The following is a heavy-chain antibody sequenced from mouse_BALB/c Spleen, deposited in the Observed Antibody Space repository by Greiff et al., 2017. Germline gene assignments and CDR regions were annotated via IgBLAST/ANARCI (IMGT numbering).Heavy chain of an antibody. CDR2: ISSGGSYT. J-gene: IGHJ3*01. Sequence: EVKLVESGGGLVKPGGSLKLSCAASGFTFSSYAMSWVRQSPEKRLEWVAEISSGGSYTYYPDTVTGRFTISRDNAKNTLYLEMSSLRSEDTAMYYCAREGSRRRFAYWGQGTLVTVSA. V-gene: IGHV5-9-4*01. D-gene: IGHD2-4*01. CDR1: GFTFSSYA. CDR3: AREGSRRRFAY.